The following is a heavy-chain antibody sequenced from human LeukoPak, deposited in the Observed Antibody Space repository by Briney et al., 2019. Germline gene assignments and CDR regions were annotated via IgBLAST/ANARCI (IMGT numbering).Heavy chain of an antibody. V-gene: IGHV1-46*01. Sequence: ASVKVSCKASGYTFTSYYMHWGRQAPRQGLERMGIIKPSGGSTSYAQKFQGRVTTTRDTSTSTVYMELSSLRSEATAVYYCARVMITFGGVIVKGHYYIDYWGQGTLVTVSS. CDR2: IKPSGGST. CDR3: ARVMITFGGVIVKGHYYIDY. D-gene: IGHD3-16*02. CDR1: GYTFTSYY. J-gene: IGHJ4*02.